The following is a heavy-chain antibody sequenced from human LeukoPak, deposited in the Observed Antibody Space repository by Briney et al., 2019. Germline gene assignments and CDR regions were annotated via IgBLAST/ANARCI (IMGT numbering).Heavy chain of an antibody. D-gene: IGHD2-2*01. CDR3: ARRRYQLLPDDAFDI. V-gene: IGHV1-8*03. Sequence: GASVKVSCKASGYTFTGYYMHWVRQAPGQGLEWMGWINPNSGNTGYAQKFQGRVTITRNTSISTAYMELSSLRSEDTAVYYCARRRYQLLPDDAFDIWGQGTMVTVSS. J-gene: IGHJ3*02. CDR2: INPNSGNT. CDR1: GYTFTGYY.